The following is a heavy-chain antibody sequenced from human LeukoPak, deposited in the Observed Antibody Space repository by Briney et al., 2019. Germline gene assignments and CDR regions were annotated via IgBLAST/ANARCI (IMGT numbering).Heavy chain of an antibody. CDR3: ARDNQLVRGVIDY. D-gene: IGHD3-10*01. J-gene: IGHJ4*02. Sequence: GGSLRLSCAASGFTFSSYEMNWVRQAPGEGLEWVSSISSSSSYIYYADSVKGRFTISRDNAKNSLYLQMNSLRAEDTAVYYCARDNQLVRGVIDYWGQGTLVTVSS. CDR2: ISSSSSYI. CDR1: GFTFSSYE. V-gene: IGHV3-21*01.